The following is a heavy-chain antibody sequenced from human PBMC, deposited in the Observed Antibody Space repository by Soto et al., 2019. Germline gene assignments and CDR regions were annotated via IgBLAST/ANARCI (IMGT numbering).Heavy chain of an antibody. Sequence: QVPLVQSGAEVKRAGASVKVSCKASGYTFSSYGLSWVRQAPGQGLEWMGWISDYNGNTHYAQKFQGRVIMTTDTSTXTXXXEXXSLRSDDTAVYFCAREGYYSGSGTYSPPRYYGMDVWGQGTTVTVPS. CDR2: ISDYNGNT. J-gene: IGHJ6*02. CDR1: GYTFSSYG. V-gene: IGHV1-18*01. CDR3: AREGYYSGSGTYSPPRYYGMDV. D-gene: IGHD3-10*01.